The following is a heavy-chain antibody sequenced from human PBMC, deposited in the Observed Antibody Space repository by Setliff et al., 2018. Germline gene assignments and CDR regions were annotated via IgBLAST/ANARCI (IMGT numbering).Heavy chain of an antibody. D-gene: IGHD1-20*01. J-gene: IGHJ4*02. V-gene: IGHV4-4*07. CDR2: VYADGST. Sequence: SETLSLTCTVSRGPINSHYWSWIRQPAGKGLEWIGRVYADGSTNYNPSLKSRVTMSIDTSKNQFFLEVRSVTAADTAVYYCARDRGSNNSPEDFDYWGLGTLVTVSS. CDR3: ARDRGSNNSPEDFDY. CDR1: RGPINSHY.